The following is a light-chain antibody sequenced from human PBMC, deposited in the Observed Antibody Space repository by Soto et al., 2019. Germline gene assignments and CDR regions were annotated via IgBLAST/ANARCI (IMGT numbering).Light chain of an antibody. J-gene: IGKJ1*01. CDR2: GAS. Sequence: EIVMTQPPATLSVSPGERATLSCRASQSVSSNLAWYQQKPGQAPRLLIYGASTRATGIPARFSGSGSGTEFTLTISSLQSEDSAVYYCQQYNNWPWTFGQGTKVEIK. V-gene: IGKV3-15*01. CDR1: QSVSSN. CDR3: QQYNNWPWT.